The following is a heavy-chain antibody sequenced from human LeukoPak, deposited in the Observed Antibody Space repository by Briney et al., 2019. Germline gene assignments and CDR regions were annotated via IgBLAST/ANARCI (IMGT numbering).Heavy chain of an antibody. CDR2: INGSGGST. D-gene: IGHD3-16*01. J-gene: IGHJ4*02. Sequence: GGSLRLSCAASGFTFSSYSMSWVRQAPGRGLEWVSAINGSGGSTYYADSVKGRFTFSKDNSKNTLYLQMNSLRAEDTAVYYCAEEITFGGVMIYWGQGTLLTVSS. CDR3: AEEITFGGVMIY. V-gene: IGHV3-23*01. CDR1: GFTFSSYS.